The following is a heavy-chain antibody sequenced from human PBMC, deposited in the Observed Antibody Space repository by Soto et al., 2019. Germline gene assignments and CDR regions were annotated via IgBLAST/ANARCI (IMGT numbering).Heavy chain of an antibody. CDR1: GFTFSNYG. J-gene: IGHJ6*02. Sequence: QVQVVESGGGVVQPGWSQRLSCAASGFTFSNYGMHWVRQAPGKGLEWVAIISFDGNNKYYSDSVKGRFTISRDNSKNMVFLQMNSLRPEDTAVYYCAKDVVVGATTGLGDYYYYYGMDVWGQGTTVTVSS. V-gene: IGHV3-30*18. CDR2: ISFDGNNK. CDR3: AKDVVVGATTGLGDYYYYYGMDV. D-gene: IGHD1-26*01.